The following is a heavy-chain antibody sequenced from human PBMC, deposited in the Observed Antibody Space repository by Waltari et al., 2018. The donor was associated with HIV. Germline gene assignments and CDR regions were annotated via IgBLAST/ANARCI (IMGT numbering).Heavy chain of an antibody. V-gene: IGHV3-23*01. D-gene: IGHD2-21*01. CDR2: ISGSGSTT. Sequence: EVQLLESGGGLVQPGGSLRLSCAASGFTFSSYAMSWVRQAPGKGLQWVSIISGSGSTTYSADSVKGRVTSSRDNSENTLYLQINSLRAEDTAVYYCAKGAFDMVVVSALDSWGHGTLVTVSS. CDR1: GFTFSSYA. CDR3: AKGAFDMVVVSALDS. J-gene: IGHJ5*01.